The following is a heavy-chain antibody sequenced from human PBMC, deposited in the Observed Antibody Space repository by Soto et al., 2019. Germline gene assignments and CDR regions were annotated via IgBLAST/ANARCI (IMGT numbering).Heavy chain of an antibody. CDR2: INSDGSST. Sequence: WGSLRLSCAASGFTFSSYWMHWVRQAPGKGLVWVSRINSDGSSTSYADSVKGRFTISRDNAKNTLYLQMNSLRAEDTAVYYCASWTRDYYYYMDVWGKGTTVTVSS. D-gene: IGHD1-1*01. CDR3: ASWTRDYYYYMDV. CDR1: GFTFSSYW. V-gene: IGHV3-74*01. J-gene: IGHJ6*03.